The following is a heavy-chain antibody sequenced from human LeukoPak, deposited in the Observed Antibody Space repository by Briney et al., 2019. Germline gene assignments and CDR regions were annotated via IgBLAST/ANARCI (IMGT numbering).Heavy chain of an antibody. Sequence: GGSLRLSCAASGFTFSSYAMSWVRQAPGKGLEWVSSISSSSSYIYYADSVKGRFTISRDNAKNSLYLQMNSLRAEDTAVYYCASPYQLLYSGAFDIWGQGTMVTVSS. J-gene: IGHJ3*02. CDR2: ISSSSSYI. CDR1: GFTFSSYA. D-gene: IGHD2-2*02. CDR3: ASPYQLLYSGAFDI. V-gene: IGHV3-21*01.